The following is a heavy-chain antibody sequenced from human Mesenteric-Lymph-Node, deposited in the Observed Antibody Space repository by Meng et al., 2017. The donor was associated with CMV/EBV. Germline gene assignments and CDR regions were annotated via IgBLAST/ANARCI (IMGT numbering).Heavy chain of an antibody. CDR3: ARDKGLRFLEWLHLNWFDP. Sequence: GESLKISCAASGFTFSSYIMNWVRQAPGKGLEWVSSISSSSSYIYYADSVKGRFTISRDNAKNSLYLQMNSLRAEDTAVYYCARDKGLRFLEWLHLNWFDPWGQGTLVTVSS. CDR1: GFTFSSYI. D-gene: IGHD3-3*01. V-gene: IGHV3-21*01. J-gene: IGHJ5*02. CDR2: ISSSSSYI.